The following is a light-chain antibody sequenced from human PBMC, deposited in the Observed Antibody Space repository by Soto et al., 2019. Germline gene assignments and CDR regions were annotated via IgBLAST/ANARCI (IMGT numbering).Light chain of an antibody. V-gene: IGLV7-43*01. CDR2: STS. CDR3: LLYDAGVGV. Sequence: QAVVTQEPSLTVSPGGTVTLTCASNTGAVTSGYYPNWFQQKPGQAPRALIYSTSNTHSWTTARFSGSLLGGKAALTLSGVQPEDEAVYYCLLYDAGVGVFGTGTKLTFL. CDR1: TGAVTSGYY. J-gene: IGLJ1*01.